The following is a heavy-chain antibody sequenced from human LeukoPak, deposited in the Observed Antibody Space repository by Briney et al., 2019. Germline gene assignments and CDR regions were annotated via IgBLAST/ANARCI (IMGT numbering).Heavy chain of an antibody. Sequence: GESLRISCKCSGSSFTSYWISWVRQLPGKGLEWTGRSDPSDSYTNYSPSCQGHVTISADKSIISAYLQWSSLKATDTAMYYCARRGKNYGGAGTYCWGQGILVAVSS. J-gene: IGHJ4*02. CDR1: GSSFTSYW. CDR2: SDPSDSYT. D-gene: IGHD3-10*01. CDR3: ARRGKNYGGAGTYC. V-gene: IGHV5-10-1*01.